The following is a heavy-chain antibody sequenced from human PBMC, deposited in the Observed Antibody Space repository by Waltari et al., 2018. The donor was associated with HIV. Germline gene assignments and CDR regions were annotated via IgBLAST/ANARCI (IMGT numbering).Heavy chain of an antibody. J-gene: IGHJ6*02. D-gene: IGHD2-2*02. Sequence: EVQLVESGGGLVQPGGSLSLSGAASGFTFRNFWMSWVRQAPGKGLEWLANIKQDGSEKYYVDSVKGRFTISRDNAKNSLYLQMNSLRAEDTAVYYCASPSIRAGMDVWGQGTTVTVSS. CDR2: IKQDGSEK. V-gene: IGHV3-7*01. CDR1: GFTFRNFW. CDR3: ASPSIRAGMDV.